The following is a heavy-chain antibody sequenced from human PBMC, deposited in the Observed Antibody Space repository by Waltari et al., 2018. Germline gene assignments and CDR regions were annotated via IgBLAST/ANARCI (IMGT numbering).Heavy chain of an antibody. CDR2: IYSGGST. CDR3: ASALSSGYYDFDY. V-gene: IGHV3-53*01. D-gene: IGHD3-22*01. J-gene: IGHJ4*02. CDR1: GFTVSSNY. Sequence: EVQLVESGGGLIQPGGSLRLSCAASGFTVSSNYMSWVRQAPGKGLEWVSVIYSGGSTYYADSVKGRFTISRDNSKNTLYLQMNSLRAEDTAVYYCASALSSGYYDFDYWGQGTLVTVSS.